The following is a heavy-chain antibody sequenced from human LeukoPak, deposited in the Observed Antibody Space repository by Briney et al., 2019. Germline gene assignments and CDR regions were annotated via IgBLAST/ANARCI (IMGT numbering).Heavy chain of an antibody. CDR3: ARRGRGVIDKYYYYMDV. CDR2: IYPGDSDT. D-gene: IGHD3-16*02. V-gene: IGHV5-51*01. CDR1: GYNFTSYW. Sequence: GESLKISCKGSGYNFTSYWIGWVRPVPGKGLEWMGIIYPGDSDTRYSPSCQGQVTISDEKSISTAYLQWSTLKASDTAMYYCARRGRGVIDKYYYYMDVWGKGTTVTVSS. J-gene: IGHJ6*03.